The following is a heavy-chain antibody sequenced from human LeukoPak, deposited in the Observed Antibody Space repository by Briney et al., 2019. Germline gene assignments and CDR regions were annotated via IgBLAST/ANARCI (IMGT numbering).Heavy chain of an antibody. J-gene: IGHJ6*03. CDR3: ARVGDILTGYYSPYYMDV. Sequence: GGSLRLSCVASGFTFDDYGMTWVRQAPGKGLEWVSGINWNGGRIGYADYVKGRFTISRDNAKNSLYLQMNSLRAEDTALYHCARVGDILTGYYSPYYMDVWGKGTTVTVSS. V-gene: IGHV3-20*01. D-gene: IGHD3-9*01. CDR1: GFTFDDYG. CDR2: INWNGGRI.